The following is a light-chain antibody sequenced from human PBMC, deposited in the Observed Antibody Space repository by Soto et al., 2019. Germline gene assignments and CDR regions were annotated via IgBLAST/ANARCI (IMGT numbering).Light chain of an antibody. Sequence: DIQMTQSPSSLFASVGDRVTITCRASQGIRNDLGWYQQNPGKAPKLLSYDASNLETGVPSRFSGSGSGTDFTFTISSLKPEDIETYYCQQYDNLPLTFGGGTKVDIK. CDR2: DAS. CDR3: QQYDNLPLT. J-gene: IGKJ4*01. CDR1: QGIRND. V-gene: IGKV1-33*01.